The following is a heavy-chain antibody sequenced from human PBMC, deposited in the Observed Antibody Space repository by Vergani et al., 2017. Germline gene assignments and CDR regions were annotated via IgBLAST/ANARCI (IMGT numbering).Heavy chain of an antibody. V-gene: IGHV4-4*07. CDR1: GGSISSYY. D-gene: IGHD6-13*01. J-gene: IGHJ6*03. Sequence: QVQLQESGPGLVKPSETLSLTCTVSGGSISSYYWSWIRPPAGKGLEWIGRIYTSGSTNYNPSLQSRVTMSVHTSKNQFSLKLSSVTAADTAVYYCARVSMGQQLVGYYYYYMDVWGKGTTVTVSS. CDR3: ARVSMGQQLVGYYYYYMDV. CDR2: IYTSGST.